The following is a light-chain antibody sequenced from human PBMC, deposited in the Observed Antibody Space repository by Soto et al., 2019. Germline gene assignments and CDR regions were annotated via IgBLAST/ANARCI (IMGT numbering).Light chain of an antibody. CDR3: QAWDSSTEVV. J-gene: IGLJ2*01. V-gene: IGLV3-1*01. CDR2: QDS. CDR1: KLGDKY. Sequence: SYELTQPPSVSGSPGQTASITCSGAKLGDKYACWYQQKPGQSPVLVIYQDSKRPSGIPERFSGSNSGNTATLTISGTQAMDEADYYCQAWDSSTEVVFGGGTKLTVL.